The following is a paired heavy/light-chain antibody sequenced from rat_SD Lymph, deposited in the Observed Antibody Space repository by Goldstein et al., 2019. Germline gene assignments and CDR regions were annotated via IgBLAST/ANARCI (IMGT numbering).Light chain of an antibody. J-gene: IGKJ1*01. CDR1: QNINKY. CDR2: NAN. V-gene: IGKV22S2*01. Sequence: DIQMTQSPSFLSASVGDRVTLSCKASQNINKYLAWYQQKLGEAPKLLIYNANSLQTGIPSRFSGSGSGTDFTLTISSLQPEDVATYFCLQHNSWWTFGGGTKLELK. CDR3: LQHNSWWT.
Heavy chain of an antibody. D-gene: IGHD1-12*01. J-gene: IGHJ2*01. CDR3: ARSFTEIVMPTPDYFDY. V-gene: IGHV5-25*01. CDR2: ISTSGSRT. Sequence: EVQLVESGGGLVQPGRSLKLSCAASGFTFSNYYMAWVRQAPKKGLEWVATISTSGSRTYYPDSVKGRFTISRDNAKSSLYLQMNSLKSEDTATYYCARSFTEIVMPTPDYFDYWGQGVMVTVSS. CDR1: GFTFSNYY.